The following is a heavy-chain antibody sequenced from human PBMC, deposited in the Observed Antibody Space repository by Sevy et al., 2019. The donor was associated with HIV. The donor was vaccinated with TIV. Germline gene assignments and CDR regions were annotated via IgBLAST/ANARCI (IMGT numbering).Heavy chain of an antibody. CDR3: ARDRYYGSGGTTGY. Sequence: ASVKVSCKASGYTFTSYDINWVRQATGQGLEWMGWMNPNSGNTGYAQKFQGRVTMTRNTSISTAYMGLSSLGSEDTAVYYCARDRYYGSGGTTGYWGQGTLVTVSS. CDR1: GYTFTSYD. CDR2: MNPNSGNT. D-gene: IGHD3-10*01. J-gene: IGHJ4*02. V-gene: IGHV1-8*01.